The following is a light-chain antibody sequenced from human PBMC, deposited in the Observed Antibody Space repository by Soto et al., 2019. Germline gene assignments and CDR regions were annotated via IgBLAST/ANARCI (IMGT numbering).Light chain of an antibody. CDR2: KES. J-gene: IGKJ1*01. Sequence: DIQMTQSPSTLSASVGDRVTITCRASQSITDWLAWYQQKPGKATKFLIYKESNLEGGVLSRFSGSGSGTEFSLTIRSVQPDDFATYYCQYGADYSCTFGQGTKVEIK. V-gene: IGKV1-5*03. CDR1: QSITDW. CDR3: QYGADYSCT.